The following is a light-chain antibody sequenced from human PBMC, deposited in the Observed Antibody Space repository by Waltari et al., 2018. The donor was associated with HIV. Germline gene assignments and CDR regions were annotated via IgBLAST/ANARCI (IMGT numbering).Light chain of an antibody. Sequence: QSALTQPASVSGSPGQSLTISCTGTSRHVGAYKYVSWYQHHPGKAPKVMIYDVSERPSGVSDRFSGSRSGNTASLTISGLQAEDEADYYCCSYAGGSTLLFGGGTKLTVL. CDR1: SRHVGAYKY. CDR3: CSYAGGSTLL. V-gene: IGLV2-23*02. CDR2: DVS. J-gene: IGLJ2*01.